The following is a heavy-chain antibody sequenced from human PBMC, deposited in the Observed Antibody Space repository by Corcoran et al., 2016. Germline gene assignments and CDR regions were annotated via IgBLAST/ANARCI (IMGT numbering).Heavy chain of an antibody. D-gene: IGHD2-15*01. CDR2: INHSGST. J-gene: IGHJ4*02. V-gene: IGHV4-34*01. CDR1: GGSFSGYY. CDR3: ARPSYHCSGGSCYHGGFDY. Sequence: QVQLQQWGAGLLKPSETLSLTCAVYGGSFSGYYWSWIRQPPGKGLEWIGEINHSGSTNYNPSLKSRVTISVDTSKNQFSLKLSSVTAADTAVYYCARPSYHCSGGSCYHGGFDYWGQGTLVTVSS.